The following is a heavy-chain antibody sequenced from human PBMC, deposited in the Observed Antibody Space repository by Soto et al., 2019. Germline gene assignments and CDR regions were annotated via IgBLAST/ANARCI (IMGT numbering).Heavy chain of an antibody. CDR1: GGTFSNYT. V-gene: IGHV1-69*02. D-gene: IGHD2-2*01. CDR3: ASAPCCSSTNCSPFYIDY. J-gene: IGHJ4*02. CDR2: IIPILAIT. Sequence: QVQLVQSGAEVKQPGSSVKVSCTASGGTFSNYTISWVRQAPGQGLEWMGRIIPILAITNYAQKFQGRVTISADKSTSTAYMELSSLRSEDTAVYYCASAPCCSSTNCSPFYIDYGGQGTLVTVSS.